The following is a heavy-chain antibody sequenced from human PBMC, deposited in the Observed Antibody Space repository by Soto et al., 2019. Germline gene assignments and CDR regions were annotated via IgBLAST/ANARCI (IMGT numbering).Heavy chain of an antibody. J-gene: IGHJ6*02. CDR3: ARFNGFWSGFSMYNYYGMDV. D-gene: IGHD3-3*01. V-gene: IGHV4-4*02. CDR1: GGSISSSNW. CDR2: IYYSGGT. Sequence: QVQLQESGPGLVKASGTLSLTCAVSGGSISSSNWWSWVRQPPGKGLEWIGEIYYSGGTNYNPSLKSRVTISVDKSKSRFSLNLTSVTAADTAVYYCARFNGFWSGFSMYNYYGMDVWGQGTTVSVSS.